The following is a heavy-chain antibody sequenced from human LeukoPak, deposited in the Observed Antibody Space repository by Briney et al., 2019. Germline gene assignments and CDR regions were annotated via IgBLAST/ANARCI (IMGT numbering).Heavy chain of an antibody. CDR3: ARDSGVYYGRRRPVDY. J-gene: IGHJ4*02. D-gene: IGHD3-10*01. CDR2: INPSGGST. CDR1: GYTFTSYY. V-gene: IGHV1-46*01. Sequence: ASVKVSCKASGYTFTSYYMHWVRQAPGQGLEWMGIINPSGGSTSYAQKFQGRVTMTRDTSTSTVYMELRSLRSDDTAVYYCARDSGVYYGRRRPVDYWGQGTLVTVPS.